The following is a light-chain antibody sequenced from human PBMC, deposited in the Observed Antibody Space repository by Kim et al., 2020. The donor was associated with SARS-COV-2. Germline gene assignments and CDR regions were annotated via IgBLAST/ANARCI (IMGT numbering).Light chain of an antibody. CDR3: KSYDSNIQGV. CDR2: EDD. CDR1: SGSITSNY. Sequence: KTVTLSCTRSSGSITSNYVQWHQQRPGRSPTTLIFEDDQRPSGVPDRFSASIDSSSNSASLTISELKTEDEGDHYCKSYDSNIQGVFGGGTQLTVL. J-gene: IGLJ3*02. V-gene: IGLV6-57*01.